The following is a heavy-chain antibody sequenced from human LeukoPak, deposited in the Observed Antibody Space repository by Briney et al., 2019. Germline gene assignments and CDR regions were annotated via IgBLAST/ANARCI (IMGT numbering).Heavy chain of an antibody. CDR3: ARPLGPGYFDY. CDR2: IYYSGST. D-gene: IGHD1-14*01. CDR1: GGSISSSSYY. J-gene: IGHJ4*02. V-gene: IGHV4-39*01. Sequence: SETLSLTCTVSGGSISSSSYYWGWIRQPPGKGLEWIGSIYYSGSTYYNPSPKSRVTISVDTSKNQFSLKLSSVTAADTAVYYCARPLGPGYFDYWGQGTLVTVSS.